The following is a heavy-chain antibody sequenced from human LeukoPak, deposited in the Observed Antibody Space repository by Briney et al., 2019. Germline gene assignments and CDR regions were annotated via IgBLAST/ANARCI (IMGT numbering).Heavy chain of an antibody. V-gene: IGHV4-34*01. CDR1: GGSFSGYY. D-gene: IGHD6-6*01. J-gene: IGHJ4*02. CDR3: ARVKGLSSSFDRGLYYFDY. Sequence: SETLSLTCAVYGGSFSGYYWSWIRQPPGNGLEWIGEINHSGSTNYNPSLKSRVTISVDTSKNQFSLKLSSVTAADTAVYYCARVKGLSSSFDRGLYYFDYWGQGTLVTVSS. CDR2: INHSGST.